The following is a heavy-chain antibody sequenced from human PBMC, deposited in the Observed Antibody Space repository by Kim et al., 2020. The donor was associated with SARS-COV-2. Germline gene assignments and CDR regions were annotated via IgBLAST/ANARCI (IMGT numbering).Heavy chain of an antibody. CDR1: GFTFSSYA. CDR3: AKDGSLSYDILTGYYNPNYFYFVMDV. J-gene: IGHJ6*02. CDR2: IWYDGSNT. Sequence: GGSLRLSCAASGFTFSSYAMHWVRQAPGKGLEWVAVIWYDGSNTYYADSVKGRFTISRDNSKNTLYLQMNSLRAEDTAVYYCAKDGSLSYDILTGYYNPNYFYFVMDVWGQGTTVPVSS. V-gene: IGHV3-33*06. D-gene: IGHD3-9*01.